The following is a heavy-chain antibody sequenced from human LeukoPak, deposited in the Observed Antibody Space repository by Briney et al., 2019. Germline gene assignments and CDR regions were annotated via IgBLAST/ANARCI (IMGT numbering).Heavy chain of an antibody. CDR3: ARGGYYDSSGSRDAFDI. J-gene: IGHJ3*02. V-gene: IGHV4-30-4*08. CDR1: GGSISSGDYY. CDR2: IYYSGST. Sequence: SETLSLTCSVSGGSISSGDYYWSWIRQPPGKGLEWLGYIYYSGSTYYNPSLKSRVTISVDTSKNQFSLKLSSVPAADTAVYYCARGGYYDSSGSRDAFDIWGQGTMVTVSS. D-gene: IGHD3-22*01.